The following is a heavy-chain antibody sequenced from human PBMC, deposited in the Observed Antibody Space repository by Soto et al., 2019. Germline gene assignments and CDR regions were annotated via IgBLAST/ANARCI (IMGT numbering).Heavy chain of an antibody. Sequence: GGSLRLSCAASGFTFSSYWMHWVRQAPGKGLVWVSRINSDGSSTSYADSVKGRFTISRDNAKNTLYLQMNSLRAEDTAVYYCAREGRYDILTGYYAPAFDIWGQGTMVTVSS. D-gene: IGHD3-9*01. J-gene: IGHJ3*02. CDR1: GFTFSSYW. CDR2: INSDGSST. CDR3: AREGRYDILTGYYAPAFDI. V-gene: IGHV3-74*01.